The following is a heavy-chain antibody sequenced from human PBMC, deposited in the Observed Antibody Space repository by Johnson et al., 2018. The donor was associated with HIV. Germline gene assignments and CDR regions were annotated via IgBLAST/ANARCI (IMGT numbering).Heavy chain of an antibody. Sequence: VQLVESGGGLVQPGGSLRLSCAASGFTFSSYWMSWVRQAPGKGLEWVANIKQDGSEKYYVDSVTGRFTISRDNAKNSLYPQMNSLRAEDTALYYCAKDRDSSGYYLLGDAFDIWGQGTMVTVSS. V-gene: IGHV3-7*03. D-gene: IGHD3-22*01. CDR1: GFTFSSYW. CDR2: IKQDGSEK. J-gene: IGHJ3*02. CDR3: AKDRDSSGYYLLGDAFDI.